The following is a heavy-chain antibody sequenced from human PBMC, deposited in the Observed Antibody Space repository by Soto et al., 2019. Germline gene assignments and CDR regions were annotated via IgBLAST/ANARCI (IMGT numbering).Heavy chain of an antibody. D-gene: IGHD2-8*01. CDR1: RFSFSSYE. CDR2: VSLTGDRT. V-gene: IGHV3-23*01. J-gene: IGHJ4*02. Sequence: EVQLFESGGGLVQPGGSLRLSCVASRFSFSSYEMSWVRQAAGKGLEWVSRVSLTGDRTNYAGSVKGRFTVSRDNFKNTLYLEMDSLRPEDTAIYYCARGGGYCTPTSCAIDSWGRGTPVTVSS. CDR3: ARGGGYCTPTSCAIDS.